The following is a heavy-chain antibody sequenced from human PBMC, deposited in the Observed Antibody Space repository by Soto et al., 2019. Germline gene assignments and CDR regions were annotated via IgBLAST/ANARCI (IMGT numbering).Heavy chain of an antibody. CDR3: AIDRTTASTRQFDY. CDR1: GYTFTNFA. V-gene: IGHV1-3*01. CDR2: ISAADGNT. J-gene: IGHJ4*02. D-gene: IGHD4-17*01. Sequence: QVQLVQSGAEVVKPGASVKLSCKAAGYTFTNFAIHWVRQAPGQRLEWMGWISAADGNTRYSQNLQGRVTITINTSASTAYVELSRLTSEYTAVYYCAIDRTTASTRQFDYWGQGTLVTVS.